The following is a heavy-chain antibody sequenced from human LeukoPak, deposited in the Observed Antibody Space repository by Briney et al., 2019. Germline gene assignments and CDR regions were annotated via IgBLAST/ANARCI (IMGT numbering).Heavy chain of an antibody. D-gene: IGHD5-12*01. Sequence: GGSLRLSCAASGFTVSSNYMSWVRQAPGKGLEWVSVIYSGGSTYYADSVKGRFTISRDNSKNTLYLQMNSLRAEDTAVHYCARAGYSGYDRPPFAYWGQGTLVTVSS. CDR1: GFTVSSNY. V-gene: IGHV3-66*01. CDR2: IYSGGST. CDR3: ARAGYSGYDRPPFAY. J-gene: IGHJ4*02.